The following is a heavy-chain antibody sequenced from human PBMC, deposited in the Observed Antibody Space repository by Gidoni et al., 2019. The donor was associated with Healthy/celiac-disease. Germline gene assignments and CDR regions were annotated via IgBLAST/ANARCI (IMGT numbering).Heavy chain of an antibody. Sequence: QFTLKESGPTLVKPTQTLTLTCTFSGFSLSTRGVGGGWIRQPPGKALEWLALIYWDDDKRYSPSLTVSITITKDTSKNPVVLTMATMDPMDTATYYCAHSPLWFWEQTNWFDPWGQGTLVTVSS. CDR2: IYWDDDK. CDR3: AHSPLWFWEQTNWFDP. V-gene: IGHV2-5*02. J-gene: IGHJ5*02. D-gene: IGHD3-10*01. CDR1: GFSLSTRGVG.